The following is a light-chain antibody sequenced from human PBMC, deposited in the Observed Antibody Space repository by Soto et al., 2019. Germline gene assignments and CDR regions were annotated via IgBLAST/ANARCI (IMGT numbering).Light chain of an antibody. V-gene: IGKV3-20*01. CDR2: EGS. CDR3: PQFVESPFS. CDR1: ETVSSSY. J-gene: IGKJ2*01. Sequence: EIVLTQSPGTMSLSPGQRATLSCRASETVSSSYLAWYQQTPGQDPRPLIYEGSMRATGIPDRFSGSWSGTDFSLTISRLEPVNFAVYYCPQFVESPFSFDQGSKLEIK.